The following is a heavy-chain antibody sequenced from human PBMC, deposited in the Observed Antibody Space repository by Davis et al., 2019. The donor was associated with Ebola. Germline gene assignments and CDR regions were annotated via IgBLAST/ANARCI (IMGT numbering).Heavy chain of an antibody. CDR2: ISSSGSTI. CDR1: GFTFSSYE. V-gene: IGHV3-48*03. CDR3: ARGHRDDYVWGSYRRYFDY. J-gene: IGHJ4*02. D-gene: IGHD3-16*02. Sequence: PGGSLRLSCAASGFTFSSYEMNWVRQAPGKGLEWISYISSSGSTIYYADSVKGRFTISSDNAKNSLYLQMNSLRAEDTAVYYCARGHRDDYVWGSYRRYFDYWGQGTLVTVSS.